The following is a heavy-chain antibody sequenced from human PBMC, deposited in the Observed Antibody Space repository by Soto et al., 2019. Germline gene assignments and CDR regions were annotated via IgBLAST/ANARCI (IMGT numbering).Heavy chain of an antibody. Sequence: GVSLRLSCAASGFTFSSYARSWVRQASGKGLERVGRIRTKSNSYATTCTASLKVRFTISRDDSKNTAYLQMNSLETEDTAVYYCTRATDTGGLNWFDPWGPGTLVTGSS. V-gene: IGHV3-73*01. CDR1: GFTFSSYA. D-gene: IGHD4-17*01. CDR3: TRATDTGGLNWFDP. CDR2: IRTKSNSYAT. J-gene: IGHJ5*02.